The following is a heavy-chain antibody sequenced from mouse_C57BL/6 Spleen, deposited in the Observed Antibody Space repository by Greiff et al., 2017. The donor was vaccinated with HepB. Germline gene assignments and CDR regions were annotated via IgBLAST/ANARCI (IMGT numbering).Heavy chain of an antibody. J-gene: IGHJ2*01. CDR2: IYPGDGDT. D-gene: IGHD4-1*01. CDR3: ARGLNWDGDFDY. Sequence: QVQLQQSGPELVKPGASVKISCKASGYAFSSSWMNWVKQRPGKGLEWIGRIYPGDGDTNYNGKFKGKATLTADKSSSTAYMQLSSLTSEDSAVYFCARGLNWDGDFDYWGQGTTLTVSS. CDR1: GYAFSSSW. V-gene: IGHV1-82*01.